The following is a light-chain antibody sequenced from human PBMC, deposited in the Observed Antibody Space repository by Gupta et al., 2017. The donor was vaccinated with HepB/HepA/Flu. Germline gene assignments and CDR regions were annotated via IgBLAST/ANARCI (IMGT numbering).Light chain of an antibody. CDR1: QSVLYSSNNKNY. J-gene: IGKJ2*01. CDR3: QQYDSTPPT. CDR2: WAS. V-gene: IGKV4-1*01. Sequence: DIVMTQSPDSLAVSLGERATINCKSSQSVLYSSNNKNYLAWYQQKPGQPPKLLIYWASTRESGVPDRFSGSGSGTXSTLTIXSLQAEDVAVYYCQQYDSTPPTFGXGTKLEIK.